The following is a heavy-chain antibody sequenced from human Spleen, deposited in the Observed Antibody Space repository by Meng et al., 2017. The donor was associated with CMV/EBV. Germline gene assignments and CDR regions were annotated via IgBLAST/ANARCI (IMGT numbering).Heavy chain of an antibody. CDR3: ARVVAAADNGGMDV. J-gene: IGHJ6*02. Sequence: ASVKVSCKASGYTFTSYSMHWVRQAPGQGLEWMGWISAYNGNTNYAQKLQGRVTMTTDTSTSTAYMELRSLRSDDTAVYYCARVVAAADNGGMDVWGQGTTVTVSS. V-gene: IGHV1-18*04. D-gene: IGHD6-13*01. CDR1: GYTFTSYS. CDR2: ISAYNGNT.